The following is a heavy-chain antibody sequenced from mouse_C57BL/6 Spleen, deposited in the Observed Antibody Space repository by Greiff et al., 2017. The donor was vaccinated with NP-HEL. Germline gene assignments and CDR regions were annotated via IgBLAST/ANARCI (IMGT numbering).Heavy chain of an antibody. D-gene: IGHD1-1*01. Sequence: QVQLQQPGAELVKPGASVKMSCKASGYTFTSYWITWVKQRPGQGLEWIGDIYPGSGSTNYNETFKSKATLTVDTSSSTANMQLSSLTSEDSAVYYGARRYGSSYSGYFDVWGTGTTVTVSS. CDR2: IYPGSGST. J-gene: IGHJ1*03. V-gene: IGHV1-55*01. CDR3: ARRYGSSYSGYFDV. CDR1: GYTFTSYW.